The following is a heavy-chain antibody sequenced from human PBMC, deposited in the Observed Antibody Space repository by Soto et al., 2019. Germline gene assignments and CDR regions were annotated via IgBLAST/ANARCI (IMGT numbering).Heavy chain of an antibody. Sequence: GEALNLSCKGSGCRFNSHWIGLVRQTPGKGLEWMGTIFPGDSDSRYNPSFQGQVTLSVDTSISTAYLQWSSLKASDTARYYCARHKTSRIELSRYYKLDGWGQGTTVTVSS. CDR1: GCRFNSHW. D-gene: IGHD1-26*01. CDR3: ARHKTSRIELSRYYKLDG. J-gene: IGHJ6*02. V-gene: IGHV5-51*01. CDR2: IFPGDSDS.